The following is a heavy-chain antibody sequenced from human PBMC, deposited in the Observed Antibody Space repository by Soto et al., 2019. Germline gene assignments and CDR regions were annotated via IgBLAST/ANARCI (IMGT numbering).Heavy chain of an antibody. Sequence: QVQLQESGPGLVKPSQTLSLTCTVSGGSISSGDYYWSWIRQHPGKGLEWIGYIYYSGSTNYNPSLKSPVTISVDTSKNQFSLKLSSVTAADTAVYYCARWWSGSRQGFDPWGQGTLVTVSS. CDR2: IYYSGST. CDR1: GGSISSGDYY. CDR3: ARWWSGSRQGFDP. V-gene: IGHV4-31*01. J-gene: IGHJ5*02. D-gene: IGHD3-3*01.